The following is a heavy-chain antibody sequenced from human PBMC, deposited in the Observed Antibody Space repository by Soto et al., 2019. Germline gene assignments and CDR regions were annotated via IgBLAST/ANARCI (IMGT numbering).Heavy chain of an antibody. V-gene: IGHV4-39*01. D-gene: IGHD6-13*01. CDR3: ARLNRGYSSSWYVENYYYYGMDV. Sequence: TSETLSLTCTVSGGSISSSSYYWGWIRQPPGKGLEWIGSIYYSGSTYYNPSLKSRVTISVDTSKNQFSLKLSSVTAADTAVYYCARLNRGYSSSWYVENYYYYGMDVWGQGTTVTVSS. J-gene: IGHJ6*02. CDR1: GGSISSSSYY. CDR2: IYYSGST.